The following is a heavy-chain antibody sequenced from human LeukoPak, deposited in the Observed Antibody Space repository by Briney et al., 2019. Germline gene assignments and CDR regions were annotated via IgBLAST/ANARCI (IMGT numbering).Heavy chain of an antibody. CDR1: GGSISSYY. V-gene: IGHV4-59*12. CDR3: ARETRYSYGSALYY. J-gene: IGHJ4*02. D-gene: IGHD5-18*01. CDR2: IYYSGST. Sequence: SETLSLTCTVSGGSISSYYWSWIRQPPGKGLEWIGYIYYSGSTNYNPSLKSRVTISVDTSKNQFSLKLSSVTAADTAVYYCARETRYSYGSALYYWGQGTLVTVSS.